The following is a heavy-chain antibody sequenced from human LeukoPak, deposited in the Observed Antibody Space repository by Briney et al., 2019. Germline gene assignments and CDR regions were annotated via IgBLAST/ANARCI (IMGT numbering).Heavy chain of an antibody. CDR3: AGGGEAFDI. Sequence: PGGSLRLPCAASGFTFSSYSMNWVRQAPGKGLEWVASISSSSSYTYYADSVKGRFTISRDNAKNSLYLQMNSLRAEDTAVFYCAGGGEAFDIWGQGTMVTVSS. D-gene: IGHD3-16*01. CDR1: GFTFSSYS. V-gene: IGHV3-21*01. J-gene: IGHJ3*02. CDR2: ISSSSSYT.